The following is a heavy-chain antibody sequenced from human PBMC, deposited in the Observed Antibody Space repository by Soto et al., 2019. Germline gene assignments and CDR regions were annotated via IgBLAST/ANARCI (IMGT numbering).Heavy chain of an antibody. J-gene: IGHJ6*02. CDR3: AKEQFGGGSGGLGGMDV. D-gene: IGHD2-15*01. Sequence: GGSLRLSCAASGFTFSSYGMHWVRQAPGKGLEWVAVISYDGSNKYYADSVKGRFTISRDNSKNTLYLQMNSLRAEDTAVYYCAKEQFGGGSGGLGGMDVWGQATTVTVS. CDR1: GFTFSSYG. V-gene: IGHV3-30*18. CDR2: ISYDGSNK.